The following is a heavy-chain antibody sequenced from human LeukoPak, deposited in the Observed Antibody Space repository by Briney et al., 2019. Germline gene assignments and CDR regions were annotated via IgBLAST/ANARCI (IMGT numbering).Heavy chain of an antibody. J-gene: IGHJ4*02. CDR3: ARATLDN. CDR1: GFTVSNNY. CDR2: IYSVGST. Sequence: GGSLRLSCAASGFTVSNNYMSWVRQAPGKGLEWVSVIYSVGSTKYADSVEARFTISRDNYKNTVYLQMNSLRVDDTDVYYCARATLDNWGRGTLVTVSS. V-gene: IGHV3-53*01.